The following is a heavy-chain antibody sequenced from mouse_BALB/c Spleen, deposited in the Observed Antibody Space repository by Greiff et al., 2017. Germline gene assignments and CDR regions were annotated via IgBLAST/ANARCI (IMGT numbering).Heavy chain of an antibody. V-gene: IGHV14-3*02. J-gene: IGHJ2*01. CDR2: IDPANGNT. CDR3: ARSCATVVAPFDY. D-gene: IGHD1-1*01. Sequence: EVQLQQSGAELVKPGASVKLSCTASGFNIKDTYMHWVKQRPEQGLEWIGRIDPANGNTKYDPKFQGKATITADTSSNTAYLQLSSLTSEDTAVYYCARSCATVVAPFDYWGQGTTLTVSS. CDR1: GFNIKDTY.